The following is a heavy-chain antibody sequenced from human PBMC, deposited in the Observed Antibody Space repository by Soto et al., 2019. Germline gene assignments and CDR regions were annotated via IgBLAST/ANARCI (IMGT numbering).Heavy chain of an antibody. V-gene: IGHV1-69*01. Sequence: KVSCKASGGTFSSYAISWVRQAPGQGLEWMGGIIPIFGTANYAQKFQGRVTITADESTSTAYMELSSLRSEDTAVYYCARPTRFYYDSSGQSAWFDPWGQGTLVTVSS. CDR3: ARPTRFYYDSSGQSAWFDP. D-gene: IGHD3-22*01. CDR2: IIPIFGTA. CDR1: GGTFSSYA. J-gene: IGHJ5*02.